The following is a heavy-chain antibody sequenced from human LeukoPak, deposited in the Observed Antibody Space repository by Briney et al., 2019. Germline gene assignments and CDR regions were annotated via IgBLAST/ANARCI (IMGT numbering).Heavy chain of an antibody. Sequence: ASAKVSCKASGYTFTSYGISWVRQAPGQGLEWMGWISAYNGNTNYAQKLQGRVTMTTDTSTSTAYMELRSLRSDDTAVYYCARAPGGYYYYYMDVWGKGTTVTVSS. J-gene: IGHJ6*03. CDR3: ARAPGGYYYYYMDV. D-gene: IGHD3-10*01. V-gene: IGHV1-18*01. CDR2: ISAYNGNT. CDR1: GYTFTSYG.